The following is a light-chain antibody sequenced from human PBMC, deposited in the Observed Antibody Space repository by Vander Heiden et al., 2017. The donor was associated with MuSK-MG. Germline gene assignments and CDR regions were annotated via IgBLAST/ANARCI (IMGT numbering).Light chain of an antibody. J-gene: IGLJ1*01. CDR2: NNN. V-gene: IGLV1-44*01. CDR3: AAWDGSLNGYV. Sequence: QSVLTQPPSASGTPGQRVTISCSGSSSNIGSNTVNWYQHLPGTAPKLVIYNNNQRPSGVPDRFSGSKSGTSASLAIGGLQSEDEAVYYCAAWDGSLNGYVFGTGTKV. CDR1: SSNIGSNT.